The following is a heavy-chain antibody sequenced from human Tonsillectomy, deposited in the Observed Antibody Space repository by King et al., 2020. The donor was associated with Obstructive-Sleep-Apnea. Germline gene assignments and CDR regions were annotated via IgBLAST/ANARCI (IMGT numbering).Heavy chain of an antibody. J-gene: IGHJ4*02. CDR2: ISGSGGST. V-gene: IGHV3-23*04. CDR3: AKNRGHCSGGRWYCDY. CDR1: GFTFSSYA. Sequence: VQLVESGGGLVQPGGSLRLSCAASGFTFSSYAMSWVRQAPGKGLEWVSAISGSGGSTYYADSLKGRFTISRDNSKNTLYLQMNSLRAEDTAVYYCAKNRGHCSGGRWYCDYWREGAMVTDSS. D-gene: IGHD2-15*01.